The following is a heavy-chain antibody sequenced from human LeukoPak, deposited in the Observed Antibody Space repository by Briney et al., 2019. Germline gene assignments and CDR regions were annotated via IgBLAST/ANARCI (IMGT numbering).Heavy chain of an antibody. CDR1: GDSVSSNSAA. CDR2: TYYRSKWYN. D-gene: IGHD3-10*01. CDR3: ARATYYYDSGSYYNWFDP. J-gene: IGHJ5*02. V-gene: IGHV6-1*01. Sequence: SQTLSLTCAISGDSVSSNSAAWNWIRQSPSRGLEWLGRTYYRSKWYNDYAVSVKSRITINPDTPKNQFSLQLNSVTPEDTAVYYCARATYYYDSGSYYNWFDPWGQGTLVTVSS.